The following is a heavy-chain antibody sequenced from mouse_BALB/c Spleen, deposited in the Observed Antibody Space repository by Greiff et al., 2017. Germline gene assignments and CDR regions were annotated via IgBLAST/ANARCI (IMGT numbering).Heavy chain of an antibody. CDR1: GYTFTSYT. CDR2: INPSSGYT. D-gene: IGHD2-10*01. V-gene: IGHV1-4*02. J-gene: IGHJ2*01. Sequence: VQLQESAAELARPGASVKMSCKASGYTFTSYTMHWVKQRPGQGLEWIGYINPSSGYTEYNQKFKDKTTLTADKSSSTAYMQLSSLTSEDSAVYYCARSLLHYFDYWGQGTTLTVSS. CDR3: ARSLLHYFDY.